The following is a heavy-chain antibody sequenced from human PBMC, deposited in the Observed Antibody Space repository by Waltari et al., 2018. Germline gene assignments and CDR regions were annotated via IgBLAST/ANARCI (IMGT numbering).Heavy chain of an antibody. Sequence: QVQLVQSGAEVKKPGSSVKVSCKASGGTFSSYAISWVRQAPGQGLEWMGVITPIFGTANYAQNCQGRCTITTDESTSTAYMERSSLRSEDTAVYYCATTIAAADWDYWGQGTLVTVSS. V-gene: IGHV1-69*05. CDR1: GGTFSSYA. CDR2: ITPIFGTA. D-gene: IGHD6-13*01. J-gene: IGHJ4*02. CDR3: ATTIAAADWDY.